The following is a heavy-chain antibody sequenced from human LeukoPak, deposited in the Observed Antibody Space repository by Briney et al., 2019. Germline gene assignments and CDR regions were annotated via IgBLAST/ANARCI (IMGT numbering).Heavy chain of an antibody. CDR3: ARLAAYCGGDCYSLDY. CDR2: MYPGDSDT. V-gene: IGHV5-51*01. CDR1: GYSFSSYW. Sequence: GESLKISCKGSGYSFSSYWIGWVRQMPGKGLEWMGIMYPGDSDTRYSPSFQGQVTISADKSISTAYLQWSSLKASDTAMYYCARLAAYCGGDCYSLDYWGQGTLVTVSS. J-gene: IGHJ4*02. D-gene: IGHD2-21*01.